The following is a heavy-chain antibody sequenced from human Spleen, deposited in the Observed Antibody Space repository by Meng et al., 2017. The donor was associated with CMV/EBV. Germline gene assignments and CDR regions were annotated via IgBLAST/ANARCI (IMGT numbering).Heavy chain of an antibody. Sequence: ALPGGSFRGYYWGWIRQPPGKGLEWIGEINHSGSTNYNPSLKSRVTISVDTSKNQFSLKLSSVTAADTAVYYCARGSRYAGPRFDPWGQGTLVTVSS. J-gene: IGHJ5*02. V-gene: IGHV4-34*01. CDR1: GGSFRGYY. D-gene: IGHD3-9*01. CDR2: INHSGST. CDR3: ARGSRYAGPRFDP.